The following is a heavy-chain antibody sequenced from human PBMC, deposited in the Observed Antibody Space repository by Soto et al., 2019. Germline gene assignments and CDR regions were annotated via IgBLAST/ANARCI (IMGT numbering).Heavy chain of an antibody. Sequence: EVQLVESGGGLVKPGGSLRLSCAASGFTFSSYSMHWVRQAPGKGLEWVSSISSSSSYIYYADSVKGRFTISRDNAKNSLYRQMNSLRAEDTAVYYCARDTLKGDYVSAIYYYYYYGMDVWGQGTTVTVSS. CDR1: GFTFSSYS. D-gene: IGHD4-17*01. J-gene: IGHJ6*02. CDR2: ISSSSSYI. V-gene: IGHV3-21*01. CDR3: ARDTLKGDYVSAIYYYYYYGMDV.